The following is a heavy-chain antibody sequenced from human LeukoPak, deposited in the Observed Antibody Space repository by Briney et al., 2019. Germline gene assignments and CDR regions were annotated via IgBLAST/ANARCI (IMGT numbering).Heavy chain of an antibody. Sequence: SQTLSLTCTVSGGSISSGGYYWSWIRQHPGKGLEWIGYIYYSGSTYYNPSLRGRVTVSLDTSKNQLSLKLTSVTAADTAVYYCGRTLCTTSSCYYSHFHGLDVWGQGTTVTVSS. V-gene: IGHV4-31*03. CDR3: GRTLCTTSSCYYSHFHGLDV. CDR2: IYYSGST. D-gene: IGHD2-2*01. J-gene: IGHJ6*02. CDR1: GGSISSGGYY.